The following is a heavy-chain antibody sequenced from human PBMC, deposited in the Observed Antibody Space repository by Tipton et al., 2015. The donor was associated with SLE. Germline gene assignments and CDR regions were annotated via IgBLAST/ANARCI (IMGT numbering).Heavy chain of an antibody. CDR3: AKATDWNLSPDV. CDR1: GGSISSGGYY. J-gene: IGHJ6*04. Sequence: TLSLTCTVSGGSISSGGYYWTWIRQLPGKGLAWTGYIYYSGNTYYNPSLGSRLTISVDTSKDQFSLRLTSVTAADTAVYYCAKATDWNLSPDVWGKGTTVTVSS. V-gene: IGHV4-31*03. D-gene: IGHD1-7*01. CDR2: IYYSGNT.